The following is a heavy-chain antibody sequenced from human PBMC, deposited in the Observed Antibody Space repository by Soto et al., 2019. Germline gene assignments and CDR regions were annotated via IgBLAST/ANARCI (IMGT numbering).Heavy chain of an antibody. CDR1: GVTFSGYA. V-gene: IGHV3-30*01. CDR3: ARSGHAVVRGIKTNWFDP. CDR2: ISYDGNNK. Sequence: VHLVESGGGVVQSGRSLRLSCAASGVTFSGYAMYWVRQAPGKGLECVASISYDGNNKYYAASVKGRFTISRDNSKDTLYMQMESLRDEDTAVYYCARSGHAVVRGIKTNWFDPWGQGILVTVSS. D-gene: IGHD3-10*01. J-gene: IGHJ5*02.